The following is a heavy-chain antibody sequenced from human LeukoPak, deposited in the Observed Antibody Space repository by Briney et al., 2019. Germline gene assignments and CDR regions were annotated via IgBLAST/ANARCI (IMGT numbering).Heavy chain of an antibody. D-gene: IGHD1-26*01. CDR3: ARDRGATAVDY. V-gene: IGHV3-30-3*01. J-gene: IGHJ4*02. Sequence: GGSLRLSCAASGFTFSGYTMNWVRQAPGKGLEWVAVISYDGSNKYYADSVKGRFTISRDNSKNTLYLQMNSLRAEDTAVYYCARDRGATAVDYWGQGTLVTVSS. CDR1: GFTFSGYT. CDR2: ISYDGSNK.